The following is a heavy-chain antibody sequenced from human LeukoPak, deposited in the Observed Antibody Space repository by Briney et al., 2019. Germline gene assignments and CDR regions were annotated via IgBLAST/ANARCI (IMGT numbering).Heavy chain of an antibody. CDR2: IKQDGSEK. CDR1: GFTFSTYG. V-gene: IGHV3-7*01. D-gene: IGHD5-12*01. Sequence: GGSLRLSCTASGFTFSTYGMHWVRQAPGKGLEWVANIKQDGSEKYYVDSVKGRFTISRDNAKNSLYLQMNSLRAEDTAVYYCARGLVSGYDFGFDYWGQGTLVTVSS. J-gene: IGHJ4*02. CDR3: ARGLVSGYDFGFDY.